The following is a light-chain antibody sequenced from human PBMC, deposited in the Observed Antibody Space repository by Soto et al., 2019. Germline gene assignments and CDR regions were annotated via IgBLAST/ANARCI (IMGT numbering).Light chain of an antibody. CDR2: DVS. CDR1: SSDVGGYNY. CDR3: SSYTSSSTHVV. V-gene: IGLV2-14*01. Sequence: QSALTQPASVSGSPGQSITVSCIGTSSDVGGYNYVSWYQQHPGKAPKLMIHDVSDRPSGVSNRFSGSKSGNTASLTISGLQAEDEAYYYCSSYTSSSTHVVFGGGTKLTVL. J-gene: IGLJ2*01.